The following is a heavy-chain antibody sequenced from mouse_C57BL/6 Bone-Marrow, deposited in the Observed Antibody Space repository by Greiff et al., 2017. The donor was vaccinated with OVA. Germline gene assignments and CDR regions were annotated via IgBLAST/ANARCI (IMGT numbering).Heavy chain of an antibody. Sequence: QVQLKQSGAELVRPGASVTLSCKASGYTFTDYEMHWVKQTPVHGLEWIGAIDPETGGTAYNQKFKGKAILTADKSSSTAYMELRSLTSEDSAVYYCTRWGDYYGSSPWFAYWGQGTLVTVSA. CDR1: GYTFTDYE. J-gene: IGHJ3*01. V-gene: IGHV1-15*01. D-gene: IGHD1-1*01. CDR3: TRWGDYYGSSPWFAY. CDR2: IDPETGGT.